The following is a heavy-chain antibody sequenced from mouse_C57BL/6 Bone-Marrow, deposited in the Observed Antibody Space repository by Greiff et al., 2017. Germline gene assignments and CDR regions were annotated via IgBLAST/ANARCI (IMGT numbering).Heavy chain of an antibody. CDR3: ARSGNYSNYSAWFAY. CDR1: GYTFTDYY. Sequence: EVQLQQSGPELVKPGASVKISCKASGYTFTDYYMNWVKQSHGKSLEWIGDINPNNGGTSYNQKFKGKDTLTVDKSSSTAYMELRSLTSEDSAVYYCARSGNYSNYSAWFAYWGQGTLVTVSA. V-gene: IGHV1-26*01. CDR2: INPNNGGT. J-gene: IGHJ3*01. D-gene: IGHD2-5*01.